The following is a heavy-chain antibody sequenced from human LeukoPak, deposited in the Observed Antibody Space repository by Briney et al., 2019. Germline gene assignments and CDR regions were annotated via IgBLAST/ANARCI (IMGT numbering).Heavy chain of an antibody. CDR3: ASLREVTTGLSYYYYGMDV. CDR2: ISAYNGNT. J-gene: IGHJ6*02. Sequence: ASVKVSCKASGYTFTSYGISWVRQAPGQGLEWMGGISAYNGNTNYAQKLQGRVTMTTDTSTSTAYMELRSLRSDDTAVSYCASLREVTTGLSYYYYGMDVWGQGTTVTVSS. CDR1: GYTFTSYG. D-gene: IGHD4-17*01. V-gene: IGHV1-18*01.